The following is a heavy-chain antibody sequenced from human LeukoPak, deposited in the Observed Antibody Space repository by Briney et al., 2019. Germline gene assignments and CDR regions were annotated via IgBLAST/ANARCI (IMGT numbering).Heavy chain of an antibody. D-gene: IGHD3-10*01. Sequence: GGSLRLSCAGSGFRFSTYSIKWVRQAPGKGLEWVSHIGGSGSFIYYADSVKGRFTISRDNAKNSLYLEMNSLRAEDTAVYYCARDTMVRGVIGYWGQGTLVTVSS. CDR1: GFRFSTYS. CDR3: ARDTMVRGVIGY. CDR2: IGGSGSFI. J-gene: IGHJ4*02. V-gene: IGHV3-21*01.